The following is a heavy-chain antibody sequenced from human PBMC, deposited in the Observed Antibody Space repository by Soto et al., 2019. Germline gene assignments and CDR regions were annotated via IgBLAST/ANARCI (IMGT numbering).Heavy chain of an antibody. CDR1: GGTFSSYA. Sequence: GXXVKVSCKASGGTFSSYAISWVRQAPGQGLEWMGGIIPIFGTANYAQKFQGRVTITADESTSTAYMELSSLRSEDTAVYYCARRETVTTDWFDPWGQGTLVTVSS. V-gene: IGHV1-69*13. J-gene: IGHJ5*02. D-gene: IGHD4-4*01. CDR2: IIPIFGTA. CDR3: ARRETVTTDWFDP.